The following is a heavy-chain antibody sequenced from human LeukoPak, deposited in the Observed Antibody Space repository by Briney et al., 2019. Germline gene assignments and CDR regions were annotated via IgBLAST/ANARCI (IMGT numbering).Heavy chain of an antibody. J-gene: IGHJ4*02. CDR1: GFTFSNAW. D-gene: IGHD6-19*01. Sequence: GGSLRLSCAASGFTFSNAWMAWVRQAPGKGLEWVGRIKIETDGGTADYGAPVKGRFTISRDDSKNTLYLQMNGLKTEDTAVYYCTTEWALAGNFYWGQGTLVTVSS. V-gene: IGHV3-15*01. CDR3: TTEWALAGNFY. CDR2: IKIETDGGTA.